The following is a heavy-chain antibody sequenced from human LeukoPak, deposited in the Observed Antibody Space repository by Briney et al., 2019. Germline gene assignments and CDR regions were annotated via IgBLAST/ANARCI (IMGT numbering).Heavy chain of an antibody. V-gene: IGHV2-5*02. CDR3: AHSRYNWKGRWFDP. CDR2: IYWDDDK. CDR1: GFSLSTSGVG. J-gene: IGHJ5*02. D-gene: IGHD1-20*01. Sequence: SGPTLVKPTQTLTLTCTFSGFSLSTSGVGVGWIRQPPGKALEWLALIYWDDDKRYSPSLKSRLSITKDNSKNQVVLTMTNMGPVDTATYFCAHSRYNWKGRWFDPWGQGTLVTVSS.